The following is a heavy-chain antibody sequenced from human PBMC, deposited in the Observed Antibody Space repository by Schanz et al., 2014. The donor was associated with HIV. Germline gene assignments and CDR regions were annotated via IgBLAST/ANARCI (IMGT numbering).Heavy chain of an antibody. CDR3: AKGLYYGGRNQKWHFAF. V-gene: IGHV3-23*04. J-gene: IGHJ2*01. CDR1: GFPFAAYA. CDR2: ISGSDGDT. Sequence: EVLLVESGGGFVQPGGSLRLSCATSGFPFAAYAMTWVRQAPGKGLEWVSTISGSDGDTYYADSVKGRFTISRDNSKNTLYLQMKSLRPEDTAVYYCAKGLYYGGRNQKWHFAFWGRGTLVSVSS. D-gene: IGHD3-10*01.